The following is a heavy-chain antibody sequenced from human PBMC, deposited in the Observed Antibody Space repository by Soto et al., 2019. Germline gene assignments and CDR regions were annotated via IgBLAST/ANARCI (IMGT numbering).Heavy chain of an antibody. J-gene: IGHJ4*02. V-gene: IGHV3-74*01. CDR1: GFVFSNYW. CDR2: ISNDGSIT. CDR3: AKDLTWNQADY. D-gene: IGHD1-1*01. Sequence: SLRLSCEASGFVFSNYWMHLVRQTPGTGLVWVSRISNDGSITNYADSVKGRFTISRDNAKNTLYLQMNSLRAEDTAVYYCAKDLTWNQADYWGQGALVTVSS.